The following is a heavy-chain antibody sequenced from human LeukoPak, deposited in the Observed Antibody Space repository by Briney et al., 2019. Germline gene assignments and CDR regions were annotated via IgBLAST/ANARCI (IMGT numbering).Heavy chain of an antibody. J-gene: IGHJ4*02. Sequence: GGSLRLSCAASGFTFSSYSMNWVRQAPGEGLERVSSISSSSSYIYYADSVKGRFTISRDNAKNSLYLQMNSLRAEDTAVYYCAREKSSSIWLFDYWGQGTLVTVSS. CDR2: ISSSSSYI. V-gene: IGHV3-21*01. CDR3: AREKSSSIWLFDY. D-gene: IGHD6-6*01. CDR1: GFTFSSYS.